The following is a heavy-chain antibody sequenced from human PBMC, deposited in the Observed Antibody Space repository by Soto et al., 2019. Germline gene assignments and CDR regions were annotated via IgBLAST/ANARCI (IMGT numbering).Heavy chain of an antibody. D-gene: IGHD3-16*01. CDR2: INAGNGNT. Sequence: ASVKVSCKASGYTFTSYAMHWVRQAPGQRLEWMGWINAGNGNTKYSQKFQGRVTITRDTSASTAYMELSSVTAADTAVYYCARVYFYAFGWFDPWGQGTLVTVSS. J-gene: IGHJ5*02. CDR3: ARVYFYAFGWFDP. V-gene: IGHV1-3*01. CDR1: GYTFTSYA.